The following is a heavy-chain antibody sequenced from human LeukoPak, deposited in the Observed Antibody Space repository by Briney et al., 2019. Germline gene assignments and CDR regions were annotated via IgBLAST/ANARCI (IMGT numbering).Heavy chain of an antibody. Sequence: ASVKVSCKASGYTFTSYGISWVRQAPGQGLEWMGWISAYNGNTNYAQKLQGRVTMTTDTSTSTAYMELRSLRSDDTAVYYCARSAVAGTIINWFDPWGQGTLVTVSS. V-gene: IGHV1-18*01. CDR3: ARSAVAGTIINWFDP. J-gene: IGHJ5*02. CDR1: GYTFTSYG. CDR2: ISAYNGNT. D-gene: IGHD6-19*01.